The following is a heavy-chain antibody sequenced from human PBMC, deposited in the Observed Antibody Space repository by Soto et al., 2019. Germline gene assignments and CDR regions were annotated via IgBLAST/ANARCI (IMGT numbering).Heavy chain of an antibody. CDR2: ITGNGGSA. CDR3: AGVRQSYGGYDY. CDR1: GFTFSTYG. Sequence: EVQLVESGGALVQPGESLRLSCAASGFTFSTYGMHWVRQAPGKGLEYVSAITGNGGSAYYADSVKGRFTISRDNSKNTLYLQMGSLRGEDMAVYYCAGVRQSYGGYDYWGQGTLVTVSS. V-gene: IGHV3-64*07. D-gene: IGHD5-12*01. J-gene: IGHJ4*02.